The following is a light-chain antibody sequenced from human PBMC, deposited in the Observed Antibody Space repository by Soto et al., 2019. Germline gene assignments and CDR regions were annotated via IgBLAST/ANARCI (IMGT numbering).Light chain of an antibody. CDR1: SSDISAYKY. Sequence: QSALTQPASVSGSPGQSITISCTGTSSDISAYKYVSWYQQHSGKAPKLMIYEVSNRPSGVSNRFSGSKSGNTASLTISGLQAEDEADYYCSSYTSSSTVVFGGGTQLTVL. V-gene: IGLV2-14*01. J-gene: IGLJ3*02. CDR2: EVS. CDR3: SSYTSSSTVV.